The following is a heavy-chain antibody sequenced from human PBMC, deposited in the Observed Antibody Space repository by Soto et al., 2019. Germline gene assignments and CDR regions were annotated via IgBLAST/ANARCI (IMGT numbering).Heavy chain of an antibody. J-gene: IGHJ4*02. CDR2: IYGGGST. V-gene: IGHV3-66*01. Sequence: GGSLRLSCAASGFTVSSIYMSWVRQAPGKGLEWVSVIYGGGSTYYADSVKGRFTISRDDSKNTLNLQMNSLGAEDTAVYYCARVIVRTSYYDSSGYYFNYRGQG. D-gene: IGHD3-22*01. CDR3: ARVIVRTSYYDSSGYYFNY. CDR1: GFTVSSIY.